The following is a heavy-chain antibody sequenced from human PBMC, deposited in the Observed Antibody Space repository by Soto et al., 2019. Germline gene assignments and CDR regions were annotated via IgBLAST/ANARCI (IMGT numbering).Heavy chain of an antibody. CDR1: GYTFTSYA. Sequence: EASVKVSCKASGYTFTSYAMHWVRQAPGQRLEWMGWINAGNGNTKYSQKFQGRVTITRDTSASTAYMELSSLRSEDTAVYYCARGGILTGYSGYWFDPWGQGTLVTVSS. D-gene: IGHD3-9*01. CDR2: INAGNGNT. J-gene: IGHJ5*02. CDR3: ARGGILTGYSGYWFDP. V-gene: IGHV1-3*01.